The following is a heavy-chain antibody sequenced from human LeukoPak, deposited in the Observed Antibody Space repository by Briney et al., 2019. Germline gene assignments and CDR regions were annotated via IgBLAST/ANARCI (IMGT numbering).Heavy chain of an antibody. CDR2: IYYSGST. V-gene: IGHV4-59*12. Sequence: SETLSLTCTVSGGSISSYYWSWIRQPPGKGLEWIGYIYYSGSTNYNPSLKSRVTISVDTSKNQFSLKLSSVTAADTAVYYCARSPGIWNEYGRLEYWGQGALVTVSS. J-gene: IGHJ4*02. D-gene: IGHD1-1*01. CDR1: GGSISSYY. CDR3: ARSPGIWNEYGRLEY.